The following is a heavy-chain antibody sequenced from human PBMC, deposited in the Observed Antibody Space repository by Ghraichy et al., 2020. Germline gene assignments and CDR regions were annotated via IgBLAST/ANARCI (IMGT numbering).Heavy chain of an antibody. J-gene: IGHJ4*02. CDR3: ARHVDYYDGSGYYPAFNF. V-gene: IGHV4-39*01. CDR2: ILYTGNT. CDR1: GASIKSSDHY. D-gene: IGHD3-22*01. Sequence: SETLSLSCTVSGASIKSSDHYWAWFRQPPGKSPEWIGHILYTGNTYYNPSLKSRVTMSVDTSKNEFSLNLSSVTYADTAAYYCARHVDYYDGSGYYPAFNFWGQGILVTVSS.